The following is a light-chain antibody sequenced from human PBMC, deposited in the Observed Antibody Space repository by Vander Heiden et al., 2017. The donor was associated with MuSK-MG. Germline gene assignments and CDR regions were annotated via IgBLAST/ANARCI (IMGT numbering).Light chain of an antibody. J-gene: IGLJ1*01. V-gene: IGLV1-40*01. CDR1: SSNIGADFH. Sequence: QSVLTQPPSVSWAPGLMVTISCTGSSSNIGADFHVHWYQQLPGAAPKLLINGNTHRPSGVPDRFSGSKSGTSASLAIAGLQAEDEADYYCQSFDNGLRAYVFGSGTRVTVL. CDR2: GNT. CDR3: QSFDNGLRAYV.